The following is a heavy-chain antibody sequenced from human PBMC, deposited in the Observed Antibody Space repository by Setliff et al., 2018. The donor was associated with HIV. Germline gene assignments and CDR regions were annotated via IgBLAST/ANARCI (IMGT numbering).Heavy chain of an antibody. CDR3: AREKRSGFSSGWTNWFDP. V-gene: IGHV4-31*03. Sequence: PSETLSLTCTVSGDSINSGDYYWTWIRHHPGKGLEWIGYIYYSGSTNYNPSLKSRVTISVDTSKNQFSLKLSSVTAADTAVYYCAREKRSGFSSGWTNWFDPWGQGTLVTVSS. CDR2: IYYSGST. D-gene: IGHD6-19*01. J-gene: IGHJ5*02. CDR1: GDSINSGDYY.